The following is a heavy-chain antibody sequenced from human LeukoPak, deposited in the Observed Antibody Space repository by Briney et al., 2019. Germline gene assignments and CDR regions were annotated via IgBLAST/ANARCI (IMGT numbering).Heavy chain of an antibody. D-gene: IGHD1-1*01. J-gene: IGHJ5*02. CDR3: ARAMRWTSGPVELGWFDR. CDR2: IYYRGST. CDR1: GDSFSDYY. V-gene: IGHV4-59*01. Sequence: PSETLSLACSVSGDSFSDYYWTWIRRPPGGRLEWIGHIYYRGSTKYNPSLKNRVTISVDTSKNQVSLTLASVTAADTAVYYCARAMRWTSGPVELGWFDRRGQGTLVTVSS.